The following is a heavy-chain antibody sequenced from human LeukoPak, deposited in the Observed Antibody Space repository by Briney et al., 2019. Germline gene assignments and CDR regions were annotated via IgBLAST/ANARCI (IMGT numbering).Heavy chain of an antibody. J-gene: IGHJ4*02. Sequence: PSETLSLTCTVSGGSISSYYWSWIRQPPGKGLEWIGEINHSGSTNYNPSLKSRVTISVDTSKNQFSLKLSSVTAADTAVYYCARVGSSLLWGQGTLVTVSS. CDR1: GGSISSYY. CDR2: INHSGST. CDR3: ARVGSSLL. V-gene: IGHV4-34*01. D-gene: IGHD6-13*01.